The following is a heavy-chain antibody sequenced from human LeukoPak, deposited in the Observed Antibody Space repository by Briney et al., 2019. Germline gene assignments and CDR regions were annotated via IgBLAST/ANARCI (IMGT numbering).Heavy chain of an antibody. CDR1: GVSVSSGSYY. CDR2: IYYIGST. V-gene: IGHV4-61*01. Sequence: SETLSLTCTVSGVSVSSGSYYWSWIRQPPGKGLEWIGYIYYIGSTNYNPSLKSRVTISVDTSKNQFSLKLSSVTAADTAVYYCARNELISSNYYYYGMDVWGQGTTVTVSS. CDR3: ARNELISSNYYYYGMDV. J-gene: IGHJ6*02.